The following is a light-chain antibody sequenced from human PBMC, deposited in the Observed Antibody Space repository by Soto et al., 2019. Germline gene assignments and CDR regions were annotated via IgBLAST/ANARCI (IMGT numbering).Light chain of an antibody. J-gene: IGLJ1*01. CDR2: EVS. Sequence: QSVLTQHASVSGSPGQSITISYTGTSSDVGPYNYVSWYQQYPGKAPKLMIYEVSNRPSGVSNRFSGSKSGNTASLTISGLQAEDEFDYYYSTYISSSSPYVFGTGTKVTVL. V-gene: IGLV2-14*01. CDR3: STYISSSSPYV. CDR1: SSDVGPYNY.